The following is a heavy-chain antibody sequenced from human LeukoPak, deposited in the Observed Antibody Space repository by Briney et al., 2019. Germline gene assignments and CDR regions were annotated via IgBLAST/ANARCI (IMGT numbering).Heavy chain of an antibody. Sequence: PGWSLRLSCPASGFTFSDHYIDCVRQAPGKGLEWVGRARNRGNGYTTQYAASVKGRFTFSRDDSENTVYLQMNSLKTEDTAVYFCARIMRVDYGTYYFDYWGQGTLVTVSS. CDR3: ARIMRVDYGTYYFDY. J-gene: IGHJ4*02. CDR1: GFTFSDHY. CDR2: ARNRGNGYTT. V-gene: IGHV3-72*01. D-gene: IGHD4/OR15-4a*01.